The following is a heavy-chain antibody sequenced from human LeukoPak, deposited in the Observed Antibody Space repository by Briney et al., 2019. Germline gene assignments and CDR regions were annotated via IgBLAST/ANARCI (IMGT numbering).Heavy chain of an antibody. Sequence: SQALSLTCTVSGSSISSGGYYWSWIRQHPGKGLEWIGYIYYSGSTYYNPSLKSRVTISVDTSKNQFSLKLSSVTAADTAVYYCARRGPMGGSFVGAFDIWGQGILVTVSS. CDR2: IYYSGST. CDR1: GSSISSGGYY. V-gene: IGHV4-31*03. D-gene: IGHD4/OR15-4a*01. J-gene: IGHJ4*02. CDR3: ARRGPMGGSFVGAFDI.